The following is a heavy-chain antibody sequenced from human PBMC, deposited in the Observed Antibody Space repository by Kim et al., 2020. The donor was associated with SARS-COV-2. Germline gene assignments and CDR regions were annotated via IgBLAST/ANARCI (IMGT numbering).Heavy chain of an antibody. J-gene: IGHJ5*02. V-gene: IGHV3-48*03. D-gene: IGHD3-3*01. CDR3: ASLFTIPRPGFDP. Sequence: YAGPVKGRLTNSRDNTKNSRYLQMNRLGAEDTAVYYCASLFTIPRPGFDPWGQGTLVTVSS.